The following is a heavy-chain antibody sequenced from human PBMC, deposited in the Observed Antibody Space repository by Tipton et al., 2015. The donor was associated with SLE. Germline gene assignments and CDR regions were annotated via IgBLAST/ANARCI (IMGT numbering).Heavy chain of an antibody. D-gene: IGHD1-26*01. J-gene: IGHJ3*02. CDR1: GGSISSYY. Sequence: TLSLTCTVSGGSISSYYWSWIRQPPGKGLEWIGYIYYSGGTNYNPSLKSRVTISVDTSKNQFSLKLSSVTAADTAVYYCASSSGSYTKGVRAFDIWGQGTMVTVSS. V-gene: IGHV4-59*01. CDR2: IYYSGGT. CDR3: ASSSGSYTKGVRAFDI.